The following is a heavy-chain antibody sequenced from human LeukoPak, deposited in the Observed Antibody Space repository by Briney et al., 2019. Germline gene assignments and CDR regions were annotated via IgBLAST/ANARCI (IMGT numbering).Heavy chain of an antibody. J-gene: IGHJ3*02. CDR2: ISWNSGSI. Sequence: PGGSLRLSCAASGFTFDDYAMHWVRQAPGKGLEWVSGISWNSGSIGYADSVKGRFTISRDNAKNTLYLQMNSLRAEDTAVYYCARGMSDFWSGYHDAFDIWGQGTMVTVSS. CDR3: ARGMSDFWSGYHDAFDI. V-gene: IGHV3-9*01. D-gene: IGHD3-3*01. CDR1: GFTFDDYA.